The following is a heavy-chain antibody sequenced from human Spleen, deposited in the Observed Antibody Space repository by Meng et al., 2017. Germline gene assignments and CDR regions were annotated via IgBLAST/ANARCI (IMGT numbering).Heavy chain of an antibody. CDR3: VRSRAWVRTGFDP. CDR1: GDSISSSDSY. J-gene: IGHJ5*02. CDR2: IGHSGFT. V-gene: IGHV4-39*01. D-gene: IGHD1/OR15-1a*01. Sequence: QVQLRESGPALVKPSETLSLTCSVSGDSISSSDSYWGWIRQSPGKGLEWIGSIGHSGFTYYTPSLESRVTVSVDTSRSQFSLELTSVTAADTAVYYCVRSRAWVRTGFDPWGQGTLVTVSS.